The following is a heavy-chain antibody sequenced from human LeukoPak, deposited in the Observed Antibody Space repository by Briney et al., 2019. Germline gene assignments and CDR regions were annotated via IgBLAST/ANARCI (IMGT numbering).Heavy chain of an antibody. Sequence: SETLSLTCAVYGGSFSGYYWSWIRQPPGKGLEWIGEINHSGSTNYNPSLKSRVTISVDTSKNQFSLKLSSVTAADTAVYYCGRVGKIHGPFDYWGQGTLVTVSS. CDR2: INHSGST. J-gene: IGHJ4*02. D-gene: IGHD1-26*01. CDR3: GRVGKIHGPFDY. V-gene: IGHV4-34*01. CDR1: GGSFSGYY.